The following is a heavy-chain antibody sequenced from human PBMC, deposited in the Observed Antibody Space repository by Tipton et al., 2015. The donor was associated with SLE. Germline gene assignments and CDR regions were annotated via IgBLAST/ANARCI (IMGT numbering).Heavy chain of an antibody. CDR3: ATQGYYDSSFDY. CDR1: GASISTYY. V-gene: IGHV4-59*08. J-gene: IGHJ4*02. D-gene: IGHD3-16*01. Sequence: TLSLTCTVSGASISTYYWSWIRQSPGKGLEWIGYIHYSGSTNYNPSLKSRVTMSVDTSKNQFSLKLSSVTAADTAVYYCATQGYYDSSFDYWGQGTLVTVSS. CDR2: IHYSGST.